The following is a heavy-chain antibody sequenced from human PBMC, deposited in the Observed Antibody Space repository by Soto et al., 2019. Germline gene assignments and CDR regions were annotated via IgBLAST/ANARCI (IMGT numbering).Heavy chain of an antibody. CDR2: ISSNSSTI. J-gene: IGHJ6*02. Sequence: GGSLRLSCAASGFTFSSYCMNWVRQAPGKGLEWVSYISSNSSTIYYADSVKGRFTISRDNAKNSLYLQMNSLRDEDTAVYYCAREIGLWFGELLPYYYGMDVWGQGTTVTISS. CDR1: GFTFSSYC. CDR3: AREIGLWFGELLPYYYGMDV. V-gene: IGHV3-48*02. D-gene: IGHD3-10*01.